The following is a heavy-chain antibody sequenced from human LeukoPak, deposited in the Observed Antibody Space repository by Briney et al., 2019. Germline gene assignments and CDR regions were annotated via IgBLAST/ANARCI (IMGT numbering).Heavy chain of an antibody. CDR2: INPNSGGT. J-gene: IGHJ5*01. V-gene: IGHV1-2*02. CDR1: GYTFSDYY. D-gene: IGHD6-13*01. CDR3: MREVGSINWYAY. Sequence: ASVKVSCKSSGYTFSDYYMHWVRQAPGQGLEWIGWINPNSGGTKYAQKFQGRVTMTRDTSISTAYIEVSRLRSDDTAVYYCMREVGSINWYAYWGQGTLVTVSS.